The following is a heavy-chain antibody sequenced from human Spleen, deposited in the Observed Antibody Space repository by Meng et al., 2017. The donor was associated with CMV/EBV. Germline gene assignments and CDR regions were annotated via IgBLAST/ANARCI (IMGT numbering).Heavy chain of an antibody. V-gene: IGHV4-34*01. CDR3: ARDYRTPYYYGSGGGFDL. CDR1: GIFSSYD. D-gene: IGHD3-10*01. Sequence: GIFSSYDCSWMRQAPGKGLEWMGGINPIGSINFNPQIKGRITITVDTYKKQFSLNLNSVTAADTAVYYCARDYRTPYYYGSGGGFDLWGQGTLVTVSS. CDR2: INPIGSI. J-gene: IGHJ5*02.